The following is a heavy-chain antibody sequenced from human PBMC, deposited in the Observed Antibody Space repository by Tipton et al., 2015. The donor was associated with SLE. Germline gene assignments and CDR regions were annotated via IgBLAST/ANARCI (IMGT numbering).Heavy chain of an antibody. J-gene: IGHJ4*02. D-gene: IGHD1-26*01. CDR2: IYYSGST. Sequence: PSLTCTVSGGSINTYYWSWIRQPPGKGLEWIGYIYYSGSTNYNPSLKSRVTISVDTSKNQFSLKLSSVTAADTAVYYCARDFKGIVADYFDYWGQGTLVTVSS. CDR1: GGSINTYY. CDR3: ARDFKGIVADYFDY. V-gene: IGHV4-59*01.